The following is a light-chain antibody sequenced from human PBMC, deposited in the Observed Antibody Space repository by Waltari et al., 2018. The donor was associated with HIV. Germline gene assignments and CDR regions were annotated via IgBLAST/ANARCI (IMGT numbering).Light chain of an antibody. Sequence: DIQMTQSPSSLSASVGDRVTITCRASQNINSYLNWDQQKPREAPKLLIYGASSLQSGVPSSFSGSGSGTHFTLTINSLQPEDFASYYCQQSYSLPLTFGGGTTVGIK. J-gene: IGKJ4*01. CDR1: QNINSY. CDR2: GAS. V-gene: IGKV1-39*01. CDR3: QQSYSLPLT.